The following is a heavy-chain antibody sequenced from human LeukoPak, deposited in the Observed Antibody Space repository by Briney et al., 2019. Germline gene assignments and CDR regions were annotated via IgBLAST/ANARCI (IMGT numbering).Heavy chain of an antibody. CDR2: IHHSGNT. V-gene: IGHV4-38-2*01. D-gene: IGHD3/OR15-3a*01. J-gene: IGHJ4*02. Sequence: SETLSLTCGVSGYSISRGYHLGWIGQPPGTGLDWIGSIHHSGNTYYNSSLKRRVTISVDTSKNQFSLKVNSVTAADTAVYYCARVDWTPDYWGQGTLVAVSS. CDR3: ARVDWTPDY. CDR1: GYSISRGYH.